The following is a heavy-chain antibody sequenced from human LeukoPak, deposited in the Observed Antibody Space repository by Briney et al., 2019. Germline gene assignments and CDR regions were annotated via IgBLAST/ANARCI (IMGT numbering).Heavy chain of an antibody. V-gene: IGHV1-18*01. CDR2: IGTYNGKT. D-gene: IGHD2-2*01. CDR3: ARDDYCSSTTCVSYYFDY. J-gene: IGHJ4*02. Sequence: ASVKVSCKTSGYTFTSYGISWVRQAPGEGLEWMGWIGTYNGKTSYGQNFQGRVTLTTDTSTSTAYMELRSLRSDDTAVNYCARDDYCSSTTCVSYYFDYWGQGTLVTVSS. CDR1: GYTFTSYG.